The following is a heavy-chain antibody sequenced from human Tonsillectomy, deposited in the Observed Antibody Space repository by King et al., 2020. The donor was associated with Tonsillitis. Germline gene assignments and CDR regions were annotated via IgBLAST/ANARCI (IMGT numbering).Heavy chain of an antibody. J-gene: IGHJ6*03. Sequence: VQLVESGGGVVQPGRSLRLSCAASGFTFSSYGIHWVRQAPGKGLEWVAVIWYDGRKKYYADSVKGRFTISRDNSKNTLYLQINSLRVEDTAVYYCAREGTSYYYMDVWGKGTTVTVSS. CDR2: IWYDGRKK. V-gene: IGHV3-33*08. CDR1: GFTFSSYG. D-gene: IGHD2-2*01. CDR3: AREGTSYYYMDV.